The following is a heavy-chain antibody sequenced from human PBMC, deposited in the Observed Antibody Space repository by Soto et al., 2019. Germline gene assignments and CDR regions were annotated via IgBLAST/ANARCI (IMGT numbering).Heavy chain of an antibody. CDR1: GGSVNSDNFY. CDR2: VYYTGST. CDR3: AREFSNSPEAFDS. J-gene: IGHJ4*02. V-gene: IGHV4-61*01. D-gene: IGHD6-6*01. Sequence: QVHLQESGPGQVKPSETLSLICTVSGGSVNSDNFYWSWIRQPPGRGLEWIGYVYYTGSTNYNPSLKSRVTVSIDTSSNQFSLKLSSVAAGDTAVYYCAREFSNSPEAFDSWGQGRLVIVSS.